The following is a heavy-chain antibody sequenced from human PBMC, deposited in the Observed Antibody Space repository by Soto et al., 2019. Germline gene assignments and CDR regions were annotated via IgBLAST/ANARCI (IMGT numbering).Heavy chain of an antibody. V-gene: IGHV4-59*08. Sequence: TSETLSVTWSVSDGTIISLCVSWIRQPPGKGLEWIGYIYYSGSTNYNPSLKSRVTISVDTSKNQFSLKLSSVTAADTAVYYCARRYGSAIDYWGQGTLVTVSS. J-gene: IGHJ4*02. CDR3: ARRYGSAIDY. CDR2: IYYSGST. D-gene: IGHD1-26*01. CDR1: DGTIISLC.